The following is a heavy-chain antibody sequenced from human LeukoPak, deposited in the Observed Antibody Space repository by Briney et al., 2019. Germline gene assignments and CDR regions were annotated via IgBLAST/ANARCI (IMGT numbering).Heavy chain of an antibody. CDR3: ARVNYDFWSGGAFDI. J-gene: IGHJ3*02. V-gene: IGHV3-13*01. Sequence: GGPLRLSCAASGFTFSSYDMHWVRQATGKGLEWVSAIGTAGDTYYPGSVKGRFTISRENAKNSLYLQMNSLRAGDTAVYYCARVNYDFWSGGAFDIWGQGTMVTVSS. D-gene: IGHD3-3*01. CDR1: GFTFSSYD. CDR2: IGTAGDT.